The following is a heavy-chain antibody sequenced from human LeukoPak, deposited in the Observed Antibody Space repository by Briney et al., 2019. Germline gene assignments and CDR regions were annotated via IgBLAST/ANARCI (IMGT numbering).Heavy chain of an antibody. D-gene: IGHD3-10*01. Sequence: PGGSLRLSCATSGFTFTNAWMYWVRQAPGKGLEWVGRIKSKTDGGTSDYAAPVTGRFTISRDDSKSTLYLEMDSLKTEDTGVYYCSTLWYGAWGQGTLVTVSS. CDR2: IKSKTDGGTS. J-gene: IGHJ5*02. CDR1: GFTFTNAW. CDR3: STLWYGA. V-gene: IGHV3-15*01.